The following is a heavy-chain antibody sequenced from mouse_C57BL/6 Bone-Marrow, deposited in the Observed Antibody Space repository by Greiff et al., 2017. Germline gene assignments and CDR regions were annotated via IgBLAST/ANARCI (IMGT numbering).Heavy chain of an antibody. J-gene: IGHJ2*01. CDR3: TRNYSSSYLDD. Sequence: EVHLVESGGGLVQPGGSMKLSCAASGFTFSDSWMDWVRQSPEKGLEWVAEIRNKANNHATYYAESVKGRFTISRDDSKSRVYLQMNSLRAEDTGIYYCTRNYSSSYLDDWGKGTTLTVSS. CDR2: IRNKANNHAT. CDR1: GFTFSDSW. D-gene: IGHD1-1*01. V-gene: IGHV6-6*01.